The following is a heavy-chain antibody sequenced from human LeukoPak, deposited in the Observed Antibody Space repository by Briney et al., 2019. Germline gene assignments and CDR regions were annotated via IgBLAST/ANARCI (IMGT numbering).Heavy chain of an antibody. J-gene: IGHJ4*02. Sequence: PGGSLRLSCAASGFTFSSYAMHWVRQAPGKGLEWVAVISYDGSNKYYADSVKGRFTISRDNSKNTLYLQMNSLRAEDTAVYYCARVHRRYFDWAPFDYWGQGTLVTVSS. CDR1: GFTFSSYA. CDR2: ISYDGSNK. V-gene: IGHV3-30*01. CDR3: ARVHRRYFDWAPFDY. D-gene: IGHD3-9*01.